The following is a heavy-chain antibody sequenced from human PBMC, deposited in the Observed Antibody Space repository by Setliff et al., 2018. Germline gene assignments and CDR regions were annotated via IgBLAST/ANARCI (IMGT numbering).Heavy chain of an antibody. D-gene: IGHD4-4*01. V-gene: IGHV4-4*07. CDR3: ARVSTVTTWPYYYMDV. CDR2: IYTSGST. J-gene: IGHJ6*03. CDR1: GGSISSYY. Sequence: SETLSLTCTVSGGSISSYYWSWIRQPAGKGLEWIGRIYTSGSTNYNPSLKSRVTMSVDTSKNQFSLKLSSVTAADMAVYYCARVSTVTTWPYYYMDVWGKGTTVTVSS.